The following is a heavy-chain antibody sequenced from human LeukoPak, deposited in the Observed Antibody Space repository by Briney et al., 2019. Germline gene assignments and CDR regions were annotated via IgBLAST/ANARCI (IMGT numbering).Heavy chain of an antibody. J-gene: IGHJ4*02. CDR1: GASLSGYY. D-gene: IGHD4/OR15-4a*01. Sequence: SETLSLTCAVYGASLSGYYWSWIRQSPGKGLEWIGEINHGGSTNYNPSLKSRVTMSVDTSKNHFSLKLSSVTAADTAVYFCAREGRMSMGIEYWGQGTLVAVSS. CDR2: INHGGST. V-gene: IGHV4-34*01. CDR3: AREGRMSMGIEY.